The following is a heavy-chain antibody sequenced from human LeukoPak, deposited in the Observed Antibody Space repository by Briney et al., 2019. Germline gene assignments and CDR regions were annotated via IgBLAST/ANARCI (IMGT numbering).Heavy chain of an antibody. D-gene: IGHD6-13*01. J-gene: IGHJ4*02. Sequence: GGSLRLSCAASGFTFSSYGMHWVRQAPGKGLEWVAVIWYDGSNKYYADSVKGRFTISRDNSKNTLYLQMNSLRAEDTAVYYCARGAGHIAAALDYWGQGTLVTVSS. CDR3: ARGAGHIAAALDY. CDR1: GFTFSSYG. CDR2: IWYDGSNK. V-gene: IGHV3-33*01.